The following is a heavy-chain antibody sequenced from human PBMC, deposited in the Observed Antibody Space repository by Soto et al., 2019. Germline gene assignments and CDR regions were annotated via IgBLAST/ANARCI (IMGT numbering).Heavy chain of an antibody. J-gene: IGHJ6*02. V-gene: IGHV1-3*02. CDR2: NNPGNGYT. CDR3: AIDVCSGCRCPFDSGLDV. Sequence: QLVQSGAEVKKPGASVKVSCKTSGYTFTNHAIHWVRQAPGQRLEWMGWNNPGNGYTNYSQDFHGRVDFNRDTSASIAYMGLTSLTSEDMAIYYSAIDVCSGCRCPFDSGLDVWGQGTTVTVSS. CDR1: GYTFTNHA. D-gene: IGHD2-15*01.